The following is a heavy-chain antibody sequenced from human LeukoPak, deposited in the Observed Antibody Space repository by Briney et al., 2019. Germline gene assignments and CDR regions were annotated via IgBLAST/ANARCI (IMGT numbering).Heavy chain of an antibody. CDR3: ARTTTVRGTYYMDV. D-gene: IGHD3-10*01. J-gene: IGHJ6*03. CDR1: GGSFSGYY. V-gene: IGHV4-59*01. Sequence: SETLSLTCAVYGGSFSGYYRSWIRQPPGRGLEWIGYIYYSGYTNYNPSLKSRVTISVDTSKNQFSLKLSAVTAADTAVYYCARTTTVRGTYYMDVWGKGTTVTISS. CDR2: IYYSGYT.